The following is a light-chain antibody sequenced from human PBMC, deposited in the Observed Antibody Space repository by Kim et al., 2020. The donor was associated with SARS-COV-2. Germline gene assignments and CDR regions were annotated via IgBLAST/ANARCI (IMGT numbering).Light chain of an antibody. CDR2: EVS. CDR1: SSDVGGSNY. V-gene: IGLV2-8*01. CDR3: SSYAGPNRLGV. Sequence: QSALTQPPTASGSPGQSVTISCTGTSSDVGGSNYVSWYQQHPGKAPKLIIYEVSERPSGVPDRFSGSKSGNTASLTVSGLQSEDEADYYCSSYAGPNRLGVFGGGTQLTVL. J-gene: IGLJ3*02.